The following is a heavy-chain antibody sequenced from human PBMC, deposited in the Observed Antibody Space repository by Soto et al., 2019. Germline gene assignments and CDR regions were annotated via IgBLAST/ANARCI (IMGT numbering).Heavy chain of an antibody. CDR3: AREPGGSLPRYFDF. Sequence: SETLSLTCTVCGACVYNYYWSGIRQHPGKGLEWIAYVSYSGTTNYNPSLKSRVTISIDSSKNQLSLKLSYVTAADTAVFYCAREPGGSLPRYFDFSAQAALVTLSS. D-gene: IGHD1-26*01. CDR1: GACVYNYY. V-gene: IGHV4-59*02. J-gene: IGHJ4*02. CDR2: VSYSGTT.